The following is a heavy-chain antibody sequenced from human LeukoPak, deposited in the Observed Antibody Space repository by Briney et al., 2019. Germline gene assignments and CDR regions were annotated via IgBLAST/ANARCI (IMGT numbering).Heavy chain of an antibody. CDR1: GYTFTSYD. CDR2: ISAYNGNT. CDR3: AIARYCSSTSCSRSPFDY. Sequence: ASVKVSCKASGYTFTSYDISWVRQAPGQGLEWMGWISAYNGNTNYAQKLQGRVTMTEDTSTDTAYMELSSLRSEDTAVYYCAIARYCSSTSCSRSPFDYWGQGTLVTVSS. J-gene: IGHJ4*02. D-gene: IGHD2-2*01. V-gene: IGHV1-18*01.